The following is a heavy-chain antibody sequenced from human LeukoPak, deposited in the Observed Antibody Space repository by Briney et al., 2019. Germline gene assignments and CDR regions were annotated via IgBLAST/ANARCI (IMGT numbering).Heavy chain of an antibody. D-gene: IGHD4-17*01. CDR1: GFTFSSYS. J-gene: IGHJ4*02. V-gene: IGHV3-21*01. Sequence: AGGSLRLSCAAPGFTFSSYSMNWVRQAPGKGLEWVSFISRGSSDINYADSVKGRFTISRDNAKKSLYLQMNSLRAEDTAVYYCAGENDYAFDYWGQGTLVTVSS. CDR3: AGENDYAFDY. CDR2: ISRGSSDI.